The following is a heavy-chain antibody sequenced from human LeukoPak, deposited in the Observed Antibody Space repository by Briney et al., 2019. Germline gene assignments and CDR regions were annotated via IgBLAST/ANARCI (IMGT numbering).Heavy chain of an antibody. V-gene: IGHV4-59*12. CDR3: ARLFLYDYVWGSYRYTINYFDY. D-gene: IGHD3-16*02. J-gene: IGHJ4*02. CDR2: IYYSGST. CDR1: GGSISSYY. Sequence: RSSETLSLTCTVSGGSISSYYWSWIRQSPGKGLEWIGYIYYSGSTNYNPSLKSRVTISVDTSKNQFSLKLSSVTAADTAVYYCARLFLYDYVWGSYRYTINYFDYWGQGTLVTVSS.